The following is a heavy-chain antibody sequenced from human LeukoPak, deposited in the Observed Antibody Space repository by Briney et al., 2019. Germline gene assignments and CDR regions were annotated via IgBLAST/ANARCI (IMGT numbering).Heavy chain of an antibody. D-gene: IGHD3-16*02. CDR1: VFTFSEYY. V-gene: IGHV3-11*04. J-gene: IGHJ4*02. CDR2: ISNIGNTM. CDR3: ARERITFGRVIVPNYFDS. Sequence: NPGGSLRLSCAASVFTFSEYYMSWIRQAPGKGLEWLSYISNIGNTMYHADSVKGRFTISRDNAKTSLYLEMNSLRAEDTAVYYCARERITFGRVIVPNYFDSWGQGTLVTVSS.